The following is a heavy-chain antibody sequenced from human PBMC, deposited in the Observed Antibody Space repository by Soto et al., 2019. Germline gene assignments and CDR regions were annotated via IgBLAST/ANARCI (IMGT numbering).Heavy chain of an antibody. V-gene: IGHV1-69*02. D-gene: IGHD3-9*01. J-gene: IGHJ4*02. CDR1: GGTFSSYT. CDR2: IIPILGIA. CDR3: ARKYYDILTGP. Sequence: SVKVSCKASGGTFSSYTISWVRQAPGQGLEWMGRIIPILGIANYAQKFQGRVTITADKSTSTAYMELSSLRSEDTAVYYCARKYYDILTGPWGKEPLAPVSS.